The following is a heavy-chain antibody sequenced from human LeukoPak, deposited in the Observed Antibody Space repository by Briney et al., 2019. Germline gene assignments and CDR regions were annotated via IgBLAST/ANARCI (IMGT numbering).Heavy chain of an antibody. V-gene: IGHV3-48*03. Sequence: AGGSLRLSCAASGFTFSSYEMNWVRQAPGKGLEWVSYISSSGSTKHYADSLKGRFIISRDNAKNSLYLQMNSLRAEDTAVYYCARGEYSYGQGGYYYYYMDVWGKGTTVTVSS. J-gene: IGHJ6*03. CDR3: ARGEYSYGQGGYYYYYMDV. CDR1: GFTFSSYE. D-gene: IGHD5-18*01. CDR2: ISSSGSTK.